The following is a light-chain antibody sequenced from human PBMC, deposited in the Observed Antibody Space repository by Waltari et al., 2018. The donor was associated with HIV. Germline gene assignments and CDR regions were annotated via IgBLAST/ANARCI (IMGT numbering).Light chain of an antibody. CDR3: CSFTGRKSLI. Sequence: QSALTQPASVSGSPGQSLTISCTGTSSDVASYNLVSWYQQRPGKAPKLVMYVVKTRPAGFSDRFSASKSGNTASLTLFGLQAEDEANYYCCSFTGRKSLIFGGGTKLTVL. CDR2: VVK. J-gene: IGLJ2*01. V-gene: IGLV2-23*02. CDR1: SSDVASYNL.